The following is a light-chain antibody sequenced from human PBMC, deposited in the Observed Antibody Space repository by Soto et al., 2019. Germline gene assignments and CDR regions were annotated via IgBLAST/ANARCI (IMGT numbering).Light chain of an antibody. CDR1: QSVSSSY. J-gene: IGKJ2*01. CDR3: HQYGRSLPYT. V-gene: IGKV3-20*01. CDR2: GAS. Sequence: EIVLTQSPGTLSLSPGERATLSCRASQSVSSSYLAWYQQKPGQAPRLLIYGASSRATGIPDRFSGSGSGTDFALAISRLEPEDFAVYYCHQYGRSLPYTFGQGTKVDIK.